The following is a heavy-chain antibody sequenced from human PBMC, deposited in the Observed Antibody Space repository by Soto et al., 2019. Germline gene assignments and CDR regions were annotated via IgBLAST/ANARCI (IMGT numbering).Heavy chain of an antibody. CDR1: GYTLTELS. V-gene: IGHV1-8*01. Sequence: GASVKVSCKVSGYTLTELSMHWVRQATGQGLEWMGWMNPNSGNTGYAQKFQGRVTMTRNTSISTAYMELSSLRSEDPAVYYCAGAPPEYCSGGNCYSGSDYWGQGTLVTVSS. D-gene: IGHD2-15*01. CDR2: MNPNSGNT. CDR3: AGAPPEYCSGGNCYSGSDY. J-gene: IGHJ4*02.